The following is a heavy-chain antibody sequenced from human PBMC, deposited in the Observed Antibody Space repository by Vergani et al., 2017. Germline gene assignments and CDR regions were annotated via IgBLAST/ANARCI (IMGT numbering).Heavy chain of an antibody. CDR3: AKSGWLQHFGAHYFDS. V-gene: IGHV3-23*01. CDR2: LTASGSGI. D-gene: IGHD5-24*01. CDR1: GFAFSRYA. J-gene: IGHJ4*02. Sequence: EVQLLESGGGLAQPGGSLRLSCVASGFAFSRYAMSWVRQAPGKGLEWVSGLTASGSGISYADSVRGRFTISRDNSKNTLFLQLDSLRAEDTAVYYCAKSGWLQHFGAHYFDSWGQGILVTVSS.